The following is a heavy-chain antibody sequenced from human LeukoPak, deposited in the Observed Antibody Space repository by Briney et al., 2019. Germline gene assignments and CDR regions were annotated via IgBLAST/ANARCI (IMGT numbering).Heavy chain of an antibody. D-gene: IGHD3-10*01. CDR1: GGTFSSYA. CDR2: INPNSGGT. J-gene: IGHJ5*02. Sequence: ASVKVSCKASGGTFSSYAISWVRQAPGQGLEWMGWINPNSGGTNYAQKFQGWVTMTRDTSISTAYMELSRLRSDDTAVYYCARGTLWFGELLRYCWFDPWGQGTLVTVSS. CDR3: ARGTLWFGELLRYCWFDP. V-gene: IGHV1-2*04.